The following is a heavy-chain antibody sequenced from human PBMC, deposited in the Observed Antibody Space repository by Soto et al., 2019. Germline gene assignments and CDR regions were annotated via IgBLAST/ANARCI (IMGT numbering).Heavy chain of an antibody. CDR2: ISSTSAYI. V-gene: IGHV3-21*01. D-gene: IGHD1-1*01. J-gene: IGHJ3*01. Sequence: KPGGSLRLSCAASGFTFSSSTMNWVRQAPGKGLEWVSSISSTSAYIDFADSVTGRFTISRDNVNNSVFLQMNSLTAEDTGIYYCARYDAFKAFDLWGRGTMVTVSS. CDR3: ARYDAFKAFDL. CDR1: GFTFSSST.